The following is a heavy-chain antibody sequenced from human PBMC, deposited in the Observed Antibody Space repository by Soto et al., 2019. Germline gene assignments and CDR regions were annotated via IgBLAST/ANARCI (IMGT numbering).Heavy chain of an antibody. D-gene: IGHD4-17*01. CDR2: SYYNGST. Sequence: QVQLQESGPGLVKASQTLSLTCTVSGGSINSGDYYWTWIRQPPGKGLEWIGYSYYNGSTFYNPSFKSRITISVDTSKNHFSLSLSSVTAADTAVYYCARGVDDYGGNGHFQEWGQGTLVTVSS. CDR3: ARGVDDYGGNGHFQE. V-gene: IGHV4-30-4*01. J-gene: IGHJ1*01. CDR1: GGSINSGDYY.